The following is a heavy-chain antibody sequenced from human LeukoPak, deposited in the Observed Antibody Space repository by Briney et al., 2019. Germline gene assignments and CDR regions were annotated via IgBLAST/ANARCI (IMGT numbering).Heavy chain of an antibody. Sequence: GGSLRLSCAASRFVFPSSGMHWVRQAPGKGLEWVAYLRYDGTDTYYADSVRGRFTISRDNAKNSLYLQMNSLRAEDTAVYYCARDFGSGSYYPRYMDVWGKGTTVTVSS. V-gene: IGHV3-30*02. D-gene: IGHD3-10*01. J-gene: IGHJ6*03. CDR1: RFVFPSSG. CDR3: ARDFGSGSYYPRYMDV. CDR2: LRYDGTDT.